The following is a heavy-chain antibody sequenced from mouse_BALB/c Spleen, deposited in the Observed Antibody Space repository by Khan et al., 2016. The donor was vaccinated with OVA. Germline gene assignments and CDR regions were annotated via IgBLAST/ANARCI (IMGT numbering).Heavy chain of an antibody. CDR3: ACAVLGLQSSFAY. Sequence: EVELVESGPELVKPGASVKMSCKASGYTFTSYDMYWVKQKPGQGLEWIGYINPYNDYTKFNEKFKGKATLTSDKSSSTAYMELSSLTSEDSAVKYWACAVLGLQSSFAYWGQGTLVTVSA. CDR1: GYTFTSYD. CDR2: INPYNDYT. J-gene: IGHJ3*01. D-gene: IGHD1-3*01. V-gene: IGHV1S136*01.